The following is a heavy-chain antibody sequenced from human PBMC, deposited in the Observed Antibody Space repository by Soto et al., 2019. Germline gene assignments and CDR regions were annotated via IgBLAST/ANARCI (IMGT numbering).Heavy chain of an antibody. CDR1: GFTFTSYA. D-gene: IGHD6-13*01. CDR3: AKSSQSGIAAAGSFDY. J-gene: IGHJ4*02. CDR2: ISGSGGST. V-gene: IGHV3-23*01. Sequence: VGSLRLSCAVSGFTFTSYAMTWVRQAPGKGLEWVSAISGSGGSTYYADSVKGRFTISRDNSKNTLYLQMNSLRAEDTAVYYCAKSSQSGIAAAGSFDYWGQGTLVTVSS.